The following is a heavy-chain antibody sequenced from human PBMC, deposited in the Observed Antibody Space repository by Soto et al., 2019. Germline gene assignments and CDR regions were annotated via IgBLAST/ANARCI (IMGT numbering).Heavy chain of an antibody. V-gene: IGHV1-45*02. CDR3: AMTLSGTHAPNGMDV. Sequence: QVQLVQSGAEVKKTGSSVKVSCKASGYTFTYRYLHWVRQAPGQALEWMGWITPFNGNTHYAQKFQERVAITRDRSMSTGYMELSSLRSEDTAMYYCAMTLSGTHAPNGMDVWGQGTTVTVSS. D-gene: IGHD3-10*01. J-gene: IGHJ6*02. CDR1: GYTFTYRY. CDR2: ITPFNGNT.